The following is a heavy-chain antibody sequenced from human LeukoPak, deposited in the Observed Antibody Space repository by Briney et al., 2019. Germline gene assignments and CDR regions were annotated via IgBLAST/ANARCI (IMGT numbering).Heavy chain of an antibody. D-gene: IGHD5-24*01. Sequence: GASVKVSCKASGYTFTSYAMHWVRQAPGQRLEWMGWINAGNGYTKYSQKFQGRVTITRDTSASTAYMELSSLRSEDTAVYYCARAGGWLQDFDYWGQGTLVTVSP. J-gene: IGHJ4*02. V-gene: IGHV1-3*01. CDR2: INAGNGYT. CDR1: GYTFTSYA. CDR3: ARAGGWLQDFDY.